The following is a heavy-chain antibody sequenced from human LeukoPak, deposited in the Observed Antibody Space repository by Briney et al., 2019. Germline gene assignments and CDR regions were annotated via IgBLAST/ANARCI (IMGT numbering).Heavy chain of an antibody. V-gene: IGHV4-30-2*01. D-gene: IGHD2-8*02. CDR3: ARGGASGGVYRWFDP. J-gene: IGHJ5*02. CDR1: GGSLSSGGYY. Sequence: PSETLSLTCNVSGGSLSSGGYYWSWIRQPPGKGLEWIGYIYHTGGSHYYNPSLKSRVTISVDKSKNQFSLKLSSVTAADTAVYYCARGGASGGVYRWFDPWGQGTLVTVSS. CDR2: IYHTGGSH.